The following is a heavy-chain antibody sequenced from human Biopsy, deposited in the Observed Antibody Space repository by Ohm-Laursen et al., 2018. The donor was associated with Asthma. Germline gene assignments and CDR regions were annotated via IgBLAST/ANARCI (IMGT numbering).Heavy chain of an antibody. CDR1: GYTFNSAG. V-gene: IGHV1-18*01. D-gene: IGHD3-10*01. Sequence: ASVKVSCKTSGYTFNSAGITWVRQAPGQGLEWMGWISVYNGNTKFAQKLQDRVTMITDTSTSTAYMELRSLRSEDPAVYFCARAVDYSHYYGIDVWGQGTTVTVS. CDR3: ARAVDYSHYYGIDV. CDR2: ISVYNGNT. J-gene: IGHJ6*02.